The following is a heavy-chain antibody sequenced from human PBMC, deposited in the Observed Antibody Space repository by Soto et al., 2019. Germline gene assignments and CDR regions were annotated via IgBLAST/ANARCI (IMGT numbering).Heavy chain of an antibody. D-gene: IGHD5-18*01. Sequence: QVQLVESGGGVVQPGRSLRLSCAASGFTFSSYGMHWVRQAQGKGLEWVAIIWYDGSNKYYADSVKGRFTISRDNSQNTLYLQMNILRAEDTAVYYCARDRFEWAYTAMVKWGKGTLLTVSS. J-gene: IGHJ4*02. CDR3: ARDRFEWAYTAMVK. CDR1: GFTFSSYG. V-gene: IGHV3-33*01. CDR2: IWYDGSNK.